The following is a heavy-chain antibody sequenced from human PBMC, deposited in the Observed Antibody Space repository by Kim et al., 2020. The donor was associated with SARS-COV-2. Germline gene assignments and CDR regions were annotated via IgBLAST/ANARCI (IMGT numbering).Heavy chain of an antibody. Sequence: SLKSQSTISVDTAKNQFSLKLSSVTAADTAVYYCARHYDSSGYYYDAFDIWGQGTMVTVSS. J-gene: IGHJ3*02. V-gene: IGHV4-39*01. D-gene: IGHD3-22*01. CDR3: ARHYDSSGYYYDAFDI.